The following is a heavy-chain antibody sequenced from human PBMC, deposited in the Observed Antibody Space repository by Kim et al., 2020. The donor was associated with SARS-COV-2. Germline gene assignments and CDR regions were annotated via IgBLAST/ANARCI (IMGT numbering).Heavy chain of an antibody. J-gene: IGHJ5*02. Sequence: ASVKVSCKASGYTFTGYYMHWVRQAPGQGLEWMGRINPNSGGTNYAQKFQGRVTMTRDTSISTAYMELSRLRSDDTAVYYCARAPHPGYSSSFNWFDPWGQGTLVTVSS. CDR2: INPNSGGT. CDR3: ARAPHPGYSSSFNWFDP. CDR1: GYTFTGYY. V-gene: IGHV1-2*06. D-gene: IGHD6-13*01.